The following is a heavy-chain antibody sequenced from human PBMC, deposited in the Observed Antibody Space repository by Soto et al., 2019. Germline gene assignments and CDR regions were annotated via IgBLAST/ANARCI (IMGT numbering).Heavy chain of an antibody. CDR2: ISGSGGTT. J-gene: IGHJ6*02. CDR1: RFTFNKYA. D-gene: IGHD3-3*01. V-gene: IGHV3-23*01. CDR3: AKDSWAIFGVPAGEYYAMDV. Sequence: PGGSLRLSCAASRFTFNKYAMSWVRQAPGKGLEWVSAISGSGGTTYYSDSVKGRFTISRDDSKNTVYLQMNDLRVEDAAEYFCAKDSWAIFGVPAGEYYAMDVWGQGTTVTVSS.